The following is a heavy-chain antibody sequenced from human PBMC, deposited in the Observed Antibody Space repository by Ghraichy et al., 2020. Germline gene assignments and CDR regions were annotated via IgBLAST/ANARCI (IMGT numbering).Heavy chain of an antibody. V-gene: IGHV3-21*01. CDR1: GFTFSRYG. CDR2: IGSSSSYI. D-gene: IGHD2/OR15-2a*01. CDR3: ARDAPTYDGFHI. J-gene: IGHJ3*02. Sequence: GGSLRLSCAASGFTFSRYGMNWVRQAPGKGLEWVSFIGSSSSYIYYADSVKGRFTISRDNAKKSLYLQMNSLRAEDTAAYYCARDAPTYDGFHIWGQGTMVNVAS.